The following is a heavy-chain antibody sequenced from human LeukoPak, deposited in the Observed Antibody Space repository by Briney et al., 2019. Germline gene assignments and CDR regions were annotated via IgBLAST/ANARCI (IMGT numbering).Heavy chain of an antibody. Sequence: GGSLRLSCAASGFTFSSYWMSWVRQAPGKGLEWVANIKQDGREKYYVDSVKGRFTISRDNAKNSVYLQMNSLRAEDTAVYYCARGHNVLEWLSWGQGTLVTVSS. CDR1: GFTFSSYW. J-gene: IGHJ5*02. CDR3: ARGHNVLEWLS. V-gene: IGHV3-7*05. D-gene: IGHD3-3*01. CDR2: IKQDGREK.